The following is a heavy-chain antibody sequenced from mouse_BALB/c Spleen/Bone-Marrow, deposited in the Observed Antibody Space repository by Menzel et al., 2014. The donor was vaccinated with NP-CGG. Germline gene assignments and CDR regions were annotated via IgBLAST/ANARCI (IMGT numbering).Heavy chain of an antibody. Sequence: QVQLKDSGPGLVAPSQSLSITCTVSGLSLTGYGVSWVRQPPGKGLEWLGMIWGDGSTDYNSALKSRLSISKDNSKSQVFLKMNSLQTDDTARYYCARDSFLITRALDYWGQGTSVTVSS. V-gene: IGHV2-6-7*01. J-gene: IGHJ4*01. CDR3: ARDSFLITRALDY. D-gene: IGHD2-4*01. CDR1: GLSLTGYG. CDR2: IWGDGST.